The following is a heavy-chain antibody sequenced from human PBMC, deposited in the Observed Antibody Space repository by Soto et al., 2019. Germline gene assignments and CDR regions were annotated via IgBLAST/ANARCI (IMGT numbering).Heavy chain of an antibody. D-gene: IGHD5-18*01. CDR1: GFIFNNYG. V-gene: IGHV3-30*18. J-gene: IGHJ4*02. Sequence: QVQLVESGGGVVQPGRSLRLSCAASGFIFNNYGMHWVRQAPGKGLEWVAIISYTGSDKFYADSVKGRFTISRDNSKDTLYLQMNSQRAEEAGIYYGAKDHSLFDHSYGSYYFAHWGQGTLVTVSS. CDR2: ISYTGSDK. CDR3: AKDHSLFDHSYGSYYFAH.